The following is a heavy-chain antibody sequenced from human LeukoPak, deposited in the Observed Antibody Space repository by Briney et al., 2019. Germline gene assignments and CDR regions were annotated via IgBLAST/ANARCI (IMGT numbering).Heavy chain of an antibody. CDR2: ISTSGRTI. CDR3: ASSSEGEFDY. V-gene: IGHV3-11*01. Sequence: PGGSLRLSCAASGFTFSDSYMSWIRQAPGKGLEWVSYISTSGRTIYYADSVKGRFTISSDNAKNSLYLQMNSLRAEDTAVYYWASSSEGEFDYWGQGTLVPVSS. J-gene: IGHJ4*02. D-gene: IGHD3-10*01. CDR1: GFTFSDSY.